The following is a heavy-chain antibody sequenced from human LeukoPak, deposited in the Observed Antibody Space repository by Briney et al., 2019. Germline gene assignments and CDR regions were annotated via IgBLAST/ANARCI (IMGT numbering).Heavy chain of an antibody. Sequence: GGSLRLSCAASGFTFSNAWMSWVCQAPGKGLEWVGRIKSKTDGGTTDYAAPVKGRFTISRDDSKNTLYLQMNSLKTEDTAVYYCTTDVITYYYDSSGYYPKNDAFDIWGQGTMVTVSS. CDR3: TTDVITYYYDSSGYYPKNDAFDI. J-gene: IGHJ3*02. CDR1: GFTFSNAW. V-gene: IGHV3-15*01. D-gene: IGHD3-22*01. CDR2: IKSKTDGGTT.